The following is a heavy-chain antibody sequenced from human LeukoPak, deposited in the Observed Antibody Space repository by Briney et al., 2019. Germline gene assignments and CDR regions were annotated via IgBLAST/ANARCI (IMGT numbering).Heavy chain of an antibody. V-gene: IGHV3-23*01. J-gene: IGHJ5*02. CDR1: GFTFSSYA. CDR3: ANPGGVYSGYDYNWFDP. D-gene: IGHD5-12*01. Sequence: PGGSLRLSCAASGFTFSSYAMSWVRQAPGKGLEWVSAISGSGGSTYYADSVKGRFTISRDNSKNTLYLRMNSLRAEDTAVYYCANPGGVYSGYDYNWFDPWGQGTLVTVSS. CDR2: ISGSGGST.